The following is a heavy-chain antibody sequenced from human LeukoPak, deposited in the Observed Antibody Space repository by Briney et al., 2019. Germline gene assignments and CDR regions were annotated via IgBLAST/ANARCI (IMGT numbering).Heavy chain of an antibody. D-gene: IGHD6-19*01. Sequence: GSLRLSRAASGFTFSSYAMHWVRQAPGKGLEWVAVISYDGSNKYCADSVKGRFTISRDNSKNTLYLQMNSLRAEDTAVYYCARGQAGKPTFDYWGQGTLVTVSS. CDR2: ISYDGSNK. V-gene: IGHV3-30-3*01. CDR3: ARGQAGKPTFDY. CDR1: GFTFSSYA. J-gene: IGHJ4*02.